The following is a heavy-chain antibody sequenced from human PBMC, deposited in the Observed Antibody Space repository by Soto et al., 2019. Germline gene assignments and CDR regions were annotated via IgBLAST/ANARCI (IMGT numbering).Heavy chain of an antibody. CDR1: GGSISDHY. CDR3: ARRYGGNFDY. J-gene: IGHJ4*02. Sequence: PSETLSLTCTVSGGSISDHYYMWIRQSPGKGLGYIGYIYNGGRTDYNPSLKSRVIISVDTSKNQFSLKMTSVTAADTAVYYCARRYGGNFDYWGQGTLVTVSS. CDR2: IYNGGRT. V-gene: IGHV4-59*11. D-gene: IGHD3-16*01.